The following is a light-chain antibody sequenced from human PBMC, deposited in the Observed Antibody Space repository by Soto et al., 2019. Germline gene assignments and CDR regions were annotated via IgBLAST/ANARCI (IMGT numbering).Light chain of an antibody. J-gene: IGKJ2*01. V-gene: IGKV3-15*01. Sequence: ETVMTQSPATLSVSPGEEATLSCRASQSVSSNLAWYQQKPGQAPRLLIYGASTRATGIPARFSGSGFGTEFTLTISSLQSEDFAVYYCQQYSNWPPYTFGQGTKLEIK. CDR1: QSVSSN. CDR2: GAS. CDR3: QQYSNWPPYT.